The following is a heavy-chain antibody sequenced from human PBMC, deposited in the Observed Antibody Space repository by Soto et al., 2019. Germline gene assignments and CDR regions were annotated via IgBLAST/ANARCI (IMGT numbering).Heavy chain of an antibody. V-gene: IGHV4-30-2*01. CDR2: IYQSGST. CDR1: GGSISSGGYS. D-gene: IGHD6-13*01. CDR3: ASGQQLVRNY. Sequence: QLQLQESGSGLVKPSQTLSLTCAVSGGSISSGGYSWRCIRQPPGKGLEWIGYIYQSGSTYYTPSLKGRVNISVDRSKNQFSLKLSSVTAADTAVYYCASGQQLVRNYWGQGTLVTVSS. J-gene: IGHJ4*02.